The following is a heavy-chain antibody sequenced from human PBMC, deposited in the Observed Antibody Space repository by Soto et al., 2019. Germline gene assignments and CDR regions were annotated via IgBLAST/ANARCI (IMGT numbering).Heavy chain of an antibody. CDR1: GGSFSGYY. CDR3: ASVRGKGSSKRLLALNCWFDP. D-gene: IGHD2-21*02. Sequence: SETLSLTCAVYGGSFSGYYWSWVRQPPGKGLEWIGEINHSVSTNYNPSLKSRVTISVDTSKNQFSLKLSSVTAADTAVYYCASVRGKGSSKRLLALNCWFDPRGQGTRVTV. J-gene: IGHJ5*02. CDR2: INHSVST. V-gene: IGHV4-34*01.